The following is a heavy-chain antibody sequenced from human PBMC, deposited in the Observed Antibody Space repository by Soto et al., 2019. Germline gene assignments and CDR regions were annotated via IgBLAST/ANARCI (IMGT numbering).Heavy chain of an antibody. CDR2: ISDSSTTI. D-gene: IGHD6-19*01. J-gene: IGHJ1*01. CDR1: GFTFSSYS. V-gene: IGHV3-48*01. CDR3: ARVIESSGYSSGWPFQH. Sequence: EVQLVESGGGLVQPGGSLRLSCAASGFTFSSYSMNWVRQAPGKGLQWVSYISDSSTTIYYADSVKGRFTISRDNAKNSLYLQINTLRAEDTAVYYCARVIESSGYSSGWPFQHWGQGTLVTVSS.